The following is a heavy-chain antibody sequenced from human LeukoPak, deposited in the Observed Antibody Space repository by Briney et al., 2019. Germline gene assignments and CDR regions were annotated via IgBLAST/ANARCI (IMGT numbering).Heavy chain of an antibody. CDR2: ISSSSSYI. CDR3: AKATGYLL. Sequence: PGGSLRLSCAASGFTFSSYSMNWFAKPQGKGLEWVSSISSSSSYIYYADSVKGRFTIARDDPENTLFLQMNSLRAEDTAVYYCAKATGYLLWGQGTLVTVSS. CDR1: GFTFSSYS. D-gene: IGHD1-14*01. V-gene: IGHV3-21*04. J-gene: IGHJ4*02.